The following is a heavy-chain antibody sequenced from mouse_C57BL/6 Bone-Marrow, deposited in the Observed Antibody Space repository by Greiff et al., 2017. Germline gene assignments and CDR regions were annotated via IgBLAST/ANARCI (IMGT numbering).Heavy chain of an antibody. V-gene: IGHV14-2*01. CDR1: GFNIKDYY. CDR2: IDPEDGET. D-gene: IGHD2-3*01. Sequence: EVKLQESGAELVKPGASVKLSCTASGFNIKDYYMHWVKQRTEQGLEWIGRIDPEDGETKYAPNFQGKATLTADTSSNPAYLQLSSLTSEDTAVYYCARSFDGYYVFWFAYWGQGTLVTVSA. J-gene: IGHJ3*01. CDR3: ARSFDGYYVFWFAY.